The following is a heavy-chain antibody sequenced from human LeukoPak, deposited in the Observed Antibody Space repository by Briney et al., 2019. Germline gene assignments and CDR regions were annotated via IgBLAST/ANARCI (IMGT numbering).Heavy chain of an antibody. CDR3: ARDLGLYSSSWPFDY. CDR2: ISSDGHNK. V-gene: IGHV3-30-3*01. D-gene: IGHD6-13*01. J-gene: IGHJ4*02. CDR1: GFVFSDFA. Sequence: GRSLRLSCVASGFVFSDFALHWVRQTPGRGLEWVAVISSDGHNKFYAESVKGRFTISRDNSKNTVFLEMNSLRDEDTAVYYCARDLGLYSSSWPFDYWGQGTLVTVSS.